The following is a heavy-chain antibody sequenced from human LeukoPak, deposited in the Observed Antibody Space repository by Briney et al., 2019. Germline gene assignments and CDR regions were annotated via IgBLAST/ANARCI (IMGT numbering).Heavy chain of an antibody. CDR2: INSDESIT. D-gene: IGHD6-19*01. V-gene: IGHV3-74*01. Sequence: GGALRLSCAASGFTFSSYSMHWVRQAPGKGLVWVSRINSDESITNYADSVKGRFTISRDNAKNTLYLQMNGLRAEDTAVYYCARGWLDIGDYWGQGTLVTVSS. CDR3: ARGWLDIGDY. CDR1: GFTFSSYS. J-gene: IGHJ4*02.